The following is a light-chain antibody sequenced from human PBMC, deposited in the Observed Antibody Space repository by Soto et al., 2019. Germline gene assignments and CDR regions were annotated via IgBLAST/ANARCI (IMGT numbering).Light chain of an antibody. CDR2: GAS. Sequence: EIVLTQSPGTLSLSPGAEATLSCRASQSVDGNYLAWYQQKPGQTPRLIIYGASGRADGIPHRFSGIVFGTDFTLTISKVEPEDFAVYYGQQYGTPRSVTFGQGTRLEIK. CDR3: QQYGTPRSVT. J-gene: IGKJ5*01. V-gene: IGKV3-20*01. CDR1: QSVDGNY.